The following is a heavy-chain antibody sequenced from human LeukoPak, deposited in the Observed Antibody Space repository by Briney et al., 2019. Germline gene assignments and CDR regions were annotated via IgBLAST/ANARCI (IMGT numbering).Heavy chain of an antibody. CDR1: GYTFTAQY. V-gene: IGHV1-2*02. J-gene: IGHJ4*02. Sequence: GASVKVSCKASGYTFTAQYFHWVRQAPGQGFEWMGWIDPDSGDRSYAQKFQGRITMTRDTSITTVYLELSRLRSDDTAVYYCAKTVPGVPNFDYWGQGTLVTVSS. D-gene: IGHD7-27*01. CDR3: AKTVPGVPNFDY. CDR2: IDPDSGDR.